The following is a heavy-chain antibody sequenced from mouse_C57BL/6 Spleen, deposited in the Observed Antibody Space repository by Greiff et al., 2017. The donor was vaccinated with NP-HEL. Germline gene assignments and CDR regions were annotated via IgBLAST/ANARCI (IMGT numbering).Heavy chain of an antibody. D-gene: IGHD1-1*01. CDR1: GYTFTSYG. V-gene: IGHV1-81*01. CDR2: IYPRSGNT. CDR3: ARKGLSSAWFAY. Sequence: VQLQQSGAELARPGASVKLSCKASGYTFTSYGISWVKQRTGQGLEWIGEIYPRSGNTYYNEKFKGKATLTADKSSSTAYMELRSLTSEDSAVYFCARKGLSSAWFAYWGQGTLVTVSA. J-gene: IGHJ3*01.